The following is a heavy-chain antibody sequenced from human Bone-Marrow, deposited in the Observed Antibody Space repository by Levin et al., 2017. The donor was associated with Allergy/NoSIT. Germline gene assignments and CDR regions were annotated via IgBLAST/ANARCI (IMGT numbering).Heavy chain of an antibody. D-gene: IGHD2-2*01. CDR3: ARRMGFYCSSTSCYYYYGMDG. CDR1: GFTFSSYS. J-gene: IGHJ6*02. Sequence: GGSLRLSCAASGFTFSSYSMNWVRQAPGKGLEWVSYISSSSSTIYYADSVKGRFTISRDNAKNSLYLQMNSLRAEDTAVYYCARRMGFYCSSTSCYYYYGMDGWGQGTTVTVSS. CDR2: ISSSSSTI. V-gene: IGHV3-48*01.